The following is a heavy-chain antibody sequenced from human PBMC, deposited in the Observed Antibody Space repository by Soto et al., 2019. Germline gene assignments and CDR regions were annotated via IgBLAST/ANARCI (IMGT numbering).Heavy chain of an antibody. Sequence: QVQLQQWGAGLLKPSETLSLTCAVYGGSFSGYYWTWIRQPPGTGLAWIGENNHSGSTNHNPSLKSRVTIAVDTSKNQFSLKLTSVTAAVTAVYYCARDKNTGLFDYWGQGTLVTVSS. CDR3: ARDKNTGLFDY. J-gene: IGHJ4*02. D-gene: IGHD2-8*02. CDR1: GGSFSGYY. V-gene: IGHV4-34*01. CDR2: NNHSGST.